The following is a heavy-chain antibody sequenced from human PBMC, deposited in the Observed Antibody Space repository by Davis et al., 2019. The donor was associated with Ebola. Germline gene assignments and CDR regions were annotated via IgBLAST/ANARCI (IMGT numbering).Heavy chain of an antibody. V-gene: IGHV1-18*04. Sequence: ASVKVSCKASGYTFTGYYMHWVRQAPGQGLEWMGWISAYNGNTNYAQKLQGRVTMTTDTSTSTAYMELRSLRSDDTAVYYCARDQGSRGLDYWGQGTPVTVSS. J-gene: IGHJ4*02. CDR2: ISAYNGNT. CDR3: ARDQGSRGLDY. D-gene: IGHD3-10*01. CDR1: GYTFTGYY.